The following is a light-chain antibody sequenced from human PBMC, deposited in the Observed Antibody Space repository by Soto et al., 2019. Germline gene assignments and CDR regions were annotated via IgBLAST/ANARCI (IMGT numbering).Light chain of an antibody. V-gene: IGKV1-39*01. J-gene: IGKJ2*01. CDR3: QQIYNAPMYT. CDR1: RSITTY. CDR2: AAS. Sequence: IQMTQSPSSLSASVGDRVTITCRASRSITTYLNWYQQKPGKAPKLLISAASNLQSGVPSRFSGSGSGTDFTLTISSLQPEDFASYYCQQIYNAPMYTFGQGTKLEI.